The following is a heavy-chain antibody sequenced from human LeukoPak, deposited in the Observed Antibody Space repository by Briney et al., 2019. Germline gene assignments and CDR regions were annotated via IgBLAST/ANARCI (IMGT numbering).Heavy chain of an antibody. CDR2: IDYTGNA. J-gene: IGHJ4*02. CDR3: VSYLSRYFDWLPDDY. D-gene: IGHD3-9*01. V-gene: IGHV4-34*01. CDR1: GGSFSGYY. Sequence: SETLSLTCAVYGGSFSGYYWSWIRQPPGKGLEWIGSIDYTGNAYYNPSLKSRVTISADTSKNQFSLWLGSVTAADTAVYYCVSYLSRYFDWLPDDYWGQGTLVTVSS.